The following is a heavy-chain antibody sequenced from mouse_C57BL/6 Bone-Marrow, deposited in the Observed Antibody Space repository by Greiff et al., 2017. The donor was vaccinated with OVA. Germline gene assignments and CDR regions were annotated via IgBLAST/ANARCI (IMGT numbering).Heavy chain of an antibody. CDR3: ARYRAYYSNSFDY. D-gene: IGHD2-5*01. J-gene: IGHJ2*01. CDR2: ISYSGST. CDR1: GYSITSDY. V-gene: IGHV3-8*01. Sequence: EVKVVESGPGLAKPSQTLSLTCSVTGYSITSDYWNWIRKFPGNKLEYMGYISYSGSTYYNPSLKSRISITRDTSKNQYYLQLNSVTTEDTATYYCARYRAYYSNSFDYWGQGTTLTVSS.